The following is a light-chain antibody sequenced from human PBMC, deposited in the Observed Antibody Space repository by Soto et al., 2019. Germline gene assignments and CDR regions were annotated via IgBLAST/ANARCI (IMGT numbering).Light chain of an antibody. J-gene: IGLJ1*01. CDR2: ANT. Sequence: QSVLTQPPSVSGAPGQRVTISCTGSSSNIGAGFDVHWYQQLPGTAPRLLTYANTHRPSGVPDRISGSKSGTSASLAITGLQAEDEADYYCQSYDSSLSTYVFGTGTKLTVL. CDR1: SSNIGAGFD. CDR3: QSYDSSLSTYV. V-gene: IGLV1-40*01.